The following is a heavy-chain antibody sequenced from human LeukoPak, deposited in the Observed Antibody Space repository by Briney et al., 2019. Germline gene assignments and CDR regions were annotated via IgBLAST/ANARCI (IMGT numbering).Heavy chain of an antibody. D-gene: IGHD6-19*01. Sequence: PPGGPLDLPWPPSGFTSGRTHMTGAGRAPGRGLEGVSVIYSGGDTYYADSVKGRFTISRDTSKNTLYLQMKSLRVEDTAVYYCARGLDVAGGWFDPWGQGTLVTVSS. J-gene: IGHJ5*02. V-gene: IGHV3-66*01. CDR3: ARGLDVAGGWFDP. CDR2: IYSGGDT. CDR1: GFTSGRTH.